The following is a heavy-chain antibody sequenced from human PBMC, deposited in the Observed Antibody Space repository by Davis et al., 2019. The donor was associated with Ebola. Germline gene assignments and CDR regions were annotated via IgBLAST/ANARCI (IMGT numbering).Heavy chain of an antibody. CDR1: GGSISSSSYY. D-gene: IGHD2-8*01. CDR3: ARDGLIRDYGMDF. Sequence: GSLRLSCTVSGGSISSSSYYWGWIRQPPGKGLEWIGSIYYSGSTYYNPSLKSRVTISVDTSKNQFSLKLSSVTAADTAVYYCARDGLIRDYGMDFWGKGTTVTVSS. V-gene: IGHV4-39*02. CDR2: IYYSGST. J-gene: IGHJ6*04.